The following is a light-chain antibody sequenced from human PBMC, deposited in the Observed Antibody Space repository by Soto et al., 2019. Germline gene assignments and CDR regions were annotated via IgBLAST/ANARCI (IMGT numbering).Light chain of an antibody. V-gene: IGKV1-5*01. CDR1: QSIANR. J-gene: IGKJ2*01. CDR2: GAS. CDR3: QQYNRSYT. Sequence: DIQLTQSPSILSASGGDRVTITCRASQSIANRLAWYQQKPGKTPKLLIYGASTLESVVPSRFSGSGSGTEFTLIINRLHNDDFATYYCQQYNRSYTFGQGTKLEIK.